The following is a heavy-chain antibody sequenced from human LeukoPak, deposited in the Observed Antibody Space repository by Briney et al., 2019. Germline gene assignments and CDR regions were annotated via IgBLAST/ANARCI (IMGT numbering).Heavy chain of an antibody. CDR1: GFTFSCYW. CDR3: GNLDTPMGY. Sequence: GGSLSLSCAAYGFTFSCYWMHWLRQAPGKGLVWVSRLNSDGSSTSYADSVKGRFTISRDNAKSTLYLQMNSLRAEDTAVYYCGNLDTPMGYWGQGTMVTVSS. J-gene: IGHJ4*02. V-gene: IGHV3-74*01. D-gene: IGHD5-18*01. CDR2: LNSDGSST.